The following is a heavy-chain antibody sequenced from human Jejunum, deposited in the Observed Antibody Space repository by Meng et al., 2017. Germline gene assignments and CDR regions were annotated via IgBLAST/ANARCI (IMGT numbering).Heavy chain of an antibody. Sequence: QVQLVQSGAEVKEPGASVKVSRKASAYTFTASSLNWVRQAPGQGLEWMGRISPHSGGTDYAQNFQGRVTLTRDTSISTAYMQMSGLTSDDTAVYYCARDPGLDRWGRGTLVTVSS. CDR3: ARDPGLDR. J-gene: IGHJ5*02. CDR1: AYTFTASS. CDR2: ISPHSGGT. V-gene: IGHV1-2*06.